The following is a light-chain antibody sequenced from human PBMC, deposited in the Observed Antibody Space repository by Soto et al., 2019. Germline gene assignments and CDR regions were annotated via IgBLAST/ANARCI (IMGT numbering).Light chain of an antibody. V-gene: IGLV2-14*01. Sequence: QSVLTQPASVSGSPGQSLTISCTGTSSDVSGYNYVSWYQQHPGKAPKLMIYEVSYRPSGVSNRFSGSKSGNTASLTISGLQAEDEADYYCSSYTSSSTYVFGTGTKVTVL. CDR1: SSDVSGYNY. CDR3: SSYTSSSTYV. J-gene: IGLJ1*01. CDR2: EVS.